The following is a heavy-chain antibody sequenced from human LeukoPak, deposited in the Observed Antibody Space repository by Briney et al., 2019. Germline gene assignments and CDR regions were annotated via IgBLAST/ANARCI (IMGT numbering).Heavy chain of an antibody. CDR2: IIPIFGTA. CDR1: GGTFSSYA. D-gene: IGHD3-9*01. CDR3: ARVKSGDDILTGYHTSQYNWFDP. J-gene: IGHJ5*02. Sequence: ASVKVSCKASGGTFSSYAISWVRQAPGQGLEWMGGIIPIFGTANYAQKFRGRVTITADESTSTAYMELGSLRSEDTAVYYCARVKSGDDILTGYHTSQYNWFDPWGQGTLVTVSS. V-gene: IGHV1-69*13.